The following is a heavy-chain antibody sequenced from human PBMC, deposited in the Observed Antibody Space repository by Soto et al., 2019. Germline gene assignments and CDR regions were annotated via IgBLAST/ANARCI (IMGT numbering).Heavy chain of an antibody. CDR2: IIPIFGTA. J-gene: IGHJ6*02. CDR3: AREPGIAAAGTAYYYGMDV. CDR1: GGTFSSYA. V-gene: IGHV1-69*06. D-gene: IGHD6-13*01. Sequence: QVQLVQSGAEVKKPGSSVKVSCKASGGTFSSYAISWVRQTPGQGLEWMGGIIPIFGTANYAQKFQGRVTITAEKSTSTAYMERSSLRSEDTAVYYCAREPGIAAAGTAYYYGMDVWGHGTTVTVSS.